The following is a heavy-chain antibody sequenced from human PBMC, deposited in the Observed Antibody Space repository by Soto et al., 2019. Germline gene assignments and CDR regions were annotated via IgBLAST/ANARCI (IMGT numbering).Heavy chain of an antibody. CDR3: TTDPRD. Sequence: EVQLVEAGGGSAKPGESLRLSCAASGFIFRHSWMSWVRQAPGKGPAWIGRIKSKADGGTIDYAASVKDRFTVSRDDSRNMFYLQMNSLRTEDTAVYYCTTDPRDWGQGTLVTVSS. V-gene: IGHV3-15*01. J-gene: IGHJ4*02. CDR1: GFIFRHSW. CDR2: IKSKADGGTI.